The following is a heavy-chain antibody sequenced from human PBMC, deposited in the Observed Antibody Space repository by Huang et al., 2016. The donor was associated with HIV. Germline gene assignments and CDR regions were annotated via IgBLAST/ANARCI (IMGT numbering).Heavy chain of an antibody. V-gene: IGHV3-74*02. Sequence: EVELAESGGGSVRPGKSLRLSCVGSGFIFSDYWMHWVRQIPGKGLMWVARIESDGSSTSYADSVKGRFTIYRDNAKNTVYLQMSSLRVDDTAVYYCVRAREKGYDFWSGYRYWGQGAQVTVSS. D-gene: IGHD3-3*01. CDR3: VRAREKGYDFWSGYRY. J-gene: IGHJ4*01. CDR2: IESDGSST. CDR1: GFIFSDYW.